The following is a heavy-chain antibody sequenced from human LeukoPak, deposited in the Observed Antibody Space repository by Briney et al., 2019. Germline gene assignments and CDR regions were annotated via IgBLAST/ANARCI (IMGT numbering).Heavy chain of an antibody. CDR3: ARSGGCRGGDCPDAFDI. D-gene: IGHD2-21*02. Sequence: SQTLSLTCAVSGGSISSGGYSWSWIRQPPGKGLEWIGYIYHSGSTYYNPSLKSRVTISVDRSKNQFSLKLSSVTAADTAVYYCARSGGCRGGDCPDAFDIWGQGTMVTVSS. J-gene: IGHJ3*02. V-gene: IGHV4-30-2*01. CDR1: GGSISSGGYS. CDR2: IYHSGST.